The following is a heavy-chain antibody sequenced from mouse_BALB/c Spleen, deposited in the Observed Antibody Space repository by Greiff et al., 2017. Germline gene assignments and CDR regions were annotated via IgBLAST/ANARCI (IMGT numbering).Heavy chain of an antibody. CDR2: IWGDGST. CDR1: GFSLTGYG. V-gene: IGHV2-6-7*01. J-gene: IGHJ3*01. D-gene: IGHD2-1*01. Sequence: QVQLQQSGPGLVAPSQSLSITCTVSGFSLTGYGVNWVRQPPGKGLEWLGMIWGDGSTDYNSALKSRLSISKDNSKSQVFLKMNSLQTDDTARYYCARDWDGNYAWCAYWGQGTLVTVSA. CDR3: ARDWDGNYAWCAY.